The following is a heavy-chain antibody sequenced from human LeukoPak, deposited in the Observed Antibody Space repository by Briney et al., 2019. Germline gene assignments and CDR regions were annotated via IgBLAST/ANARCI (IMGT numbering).Heavy chain of an antibody. J-gene: IGHJ4*02. CDR3: ARDKVSDY. CDR1: GGSISSSNW. D-gene: IGHD5/OR15-5a*01. V-gene: IGHV4-4*02. CDR2: IYHSGST. Sequence: SETLSLTCAVSGGSISSSNWWSWVRQPPGKWLEWIGEIYHSGSTNYNPSLKSRVNISVDKSKNQFSLKLSSVTAADTAVYYCARDKVSDYWGQGTLVTVSS.